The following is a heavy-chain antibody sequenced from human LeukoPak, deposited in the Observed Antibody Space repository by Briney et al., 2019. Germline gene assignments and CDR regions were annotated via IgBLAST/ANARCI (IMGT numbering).Heavy chain of an antibody. CDR2: ISSSSSYI. D-gene: IGHD3-22*01. CDR3: AREYYDSSGYSHDAFDI. V-gene: IGHV3-21*01. J-gene: IGHJ3*02. Sequence: PGGSLRLSCAASGFTFSSYSMNWVRQAPGKELEWVSSISSSSSYIYYADSLKGRFTISRDNAKNSLYLQMNSLRVEDTAVYYCAREYYDSSGYSHDAFDIWGQGTVVTVS. CDR1: GFTFSSYS.